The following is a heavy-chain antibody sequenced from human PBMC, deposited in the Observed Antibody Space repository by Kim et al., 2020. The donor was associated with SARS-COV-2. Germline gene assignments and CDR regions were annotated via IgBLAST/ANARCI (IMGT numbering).Heavy chain of an antibody. CDR3: ARILGSWSTCYIQYYFSGLDV. J-gene: IGHJ6*02. V-gene: IGHV4-34*01. CDR2: INRSGST. CDR1: SESFNAYY. Sequence: SETLSLTCAVYSESFNAYYWSWIRQAPGKRLEWIGQINRSGSTNYNPSLKRRVTISVDTSKKQFSLKLNSVTAADTAVYYCARILGSWSTCYIQYYFSGLDVLGQGTTVTVSS. D-gene: IGHD3-3*01.